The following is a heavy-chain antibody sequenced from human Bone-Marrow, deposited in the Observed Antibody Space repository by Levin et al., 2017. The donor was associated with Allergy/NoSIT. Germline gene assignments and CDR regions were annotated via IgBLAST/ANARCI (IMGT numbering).Heavy chain of an antibody. V-gene: IGHV3-33*01. D-gene: IGHD3-3*01. Sequence: HPGGSLRLSCAASGFTFSSYGMHWVRQAPGKGLEWVAVIWYDGSNKYYADSVKGRFTISRDNSKNTLYLQMNSLRAEDTAVYYCARGRSDFWSGYYRAMDVWGQGTTVTVSS. CDR2: IWYDGSNK. J-gene: IGHJ6*02. CDR3: ARGRSDFWSGYYRAMDV. CDR1: GFTFSSYG.